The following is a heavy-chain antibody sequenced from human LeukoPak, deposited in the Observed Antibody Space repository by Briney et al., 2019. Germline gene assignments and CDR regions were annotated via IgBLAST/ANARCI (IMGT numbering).Heavy chain of an antibody. CDR3: ARGEGYCSGGSCYSGGYFDY. CDR1: GGSISSYH. V-gene: IGHV4-59*01. J-gene: IGHJ4*02. Sequence: SETLSLTCTVSGGSISSYHWSWIRQPPGKGLELIGYIYYSGSTNYNPSLKSRVTISVDTSKNQFSLKLSSVTAADTAVYYCARGEGYCSGGSCYSGGYFDYWGQGTPVTVSS. CDR2: IYYSGST. D-gene: IGHD2-15*01.